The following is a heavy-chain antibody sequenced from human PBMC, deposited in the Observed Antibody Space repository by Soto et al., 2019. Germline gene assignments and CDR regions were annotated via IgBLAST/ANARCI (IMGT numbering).Heavy chain of an antibody. Sequence: GGSLRLSCAASGFTFSSYDMHWVRQATGKGLEWVSAIGTAGDTYYPGSVKGRFTISRDNSKNTLYLQMNSLRAEDTAVYYCARDPPPRIWGQGTLVTVSS. CDR1: GFTFSSYD. CDR2: IGTAGDT. J-gene: IGHJ4*02. V-gene: IGHV3-13*04. CDR3: ARDPPPRI.